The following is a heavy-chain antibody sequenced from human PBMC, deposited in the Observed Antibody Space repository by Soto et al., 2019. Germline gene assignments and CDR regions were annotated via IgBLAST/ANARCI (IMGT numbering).Heavy chain of an antibody. D-gene: IGHD3-16*01. CDR3: AREMGVVNWFDP. Sequence: QVQLVESGGGVVQPGRSLRLSCAASGFTFSSYAMHWVRQAPGKGLEWVAVISYDGSNKYYADSVKGRFTISRDNSKNPLYLQLSSLGAEDTAVYYCAREMGVVNWFDPWGQGTLVTVSS. CDR2: ISYDGSNK. CDR1: GFTFSSYA. V-gene: IGHV3-30-3*01. J-gene: IGHJ5*02.